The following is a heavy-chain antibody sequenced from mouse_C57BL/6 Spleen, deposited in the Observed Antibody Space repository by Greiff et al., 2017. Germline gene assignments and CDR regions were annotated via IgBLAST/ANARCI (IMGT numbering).Heavy chain of an antibody. CDR1: GYSFTGYY. CDR3: ARSDPYYGSSYNY. Sequence: VQLQQSGPELVKPGASVKISCKASGYSFTGYYMNWVKQSPEKSLEWIGEINPSTGGTTDNQKFKAKATLTVDKSSSTAYMQLKSLTSEDSAVYYCARSDPYYGSSYNYWGQGTTLTVSS. D-gene: IGHD1-1*01. J-gene: IGHJ2*01. CDR2: INPSTGGT. V-gene: IGHV1-42*01.